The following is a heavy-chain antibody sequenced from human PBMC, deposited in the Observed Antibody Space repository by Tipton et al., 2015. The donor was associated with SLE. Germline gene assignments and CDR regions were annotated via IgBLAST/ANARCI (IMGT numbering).Heavy chain of an antibody. CDR3: AKDSGSGSYYNDYFDY. CDR1: GFTFGSYA. V-gene: IGHV3-43*01. J-gene: IGHJ4*02. CDR2: ISWDGGST. D-gene: IGHD3-10*01. Sequence: SLRLSCAASGFTFGSYAMHWVRQAPGKGLEWVSLISWDGGSTYYADSLKGRFTISRDNSKNSLYLQMNSLRTEDTALYYCAKDSGSGSYYNDYFDYWGQGTLITVSS.